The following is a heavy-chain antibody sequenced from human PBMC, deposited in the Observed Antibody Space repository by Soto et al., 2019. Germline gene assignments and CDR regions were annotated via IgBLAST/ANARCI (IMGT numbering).Heavy chain of an antibody. CDR3: ATDRAYYDSSGYPPGFEP. V-gene: IGHV1-24*01. J-gene: IGHJ5*02. CDR1: GYTLTELS. Sequence: GASVKVSCKVSGYTLTELSMHWVRQAPGKGLEWMGGFDPEDGETIYAQKFQGRVTMTEDTSTDTAYMELSSLRSEDTAVYYCATDRAYYDSSGYPPGFEPWGQGTLVTVSS. CDR2: FDPEDGET. D-gene: IGHD3-22*01.